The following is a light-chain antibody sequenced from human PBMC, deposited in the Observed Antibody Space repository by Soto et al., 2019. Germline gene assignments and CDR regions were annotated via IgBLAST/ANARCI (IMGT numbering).Light chain of an antibody. Sequence: QSVLTQPPSASGTPGPRGTISCSGSSSNIGSNTVNWYQQLPGTAPKLLIYSNNQRPSGVPDRFSGSKSGTSASLAISGLQSEDEADYYCAAWDDSLNGYVVFGGGTKLTVL. V-gene: IGLV1-44*01. CDR1: SSNIGSNT. CDR2: SNN. J-gene: IGLJ2*01. CDR3: AAWDDSLNGYVV.